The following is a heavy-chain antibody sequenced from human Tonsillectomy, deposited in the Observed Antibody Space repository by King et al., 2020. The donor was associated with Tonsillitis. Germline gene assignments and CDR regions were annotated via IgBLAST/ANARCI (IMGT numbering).Heavy chain of an antibody. CDR3: AKIDEFWSGPLSAPLDV. J-gene: IGHJ6*02. CDR2: IRYDGSNK. V-gene: IGHV3-30*02. CDR1: GFTFSSYG. D-gene: IGHD3-3*01. Sequence: VQLVESGGGVVQPGGSLSLSCAASGFTFSSYGMHWVRQAPGKGLEWVAFIRYDGSNKYYADSVKGRFTISRDNSKNTLYLQMNDLRAEDTAVYYCAKIDEFWSGPLSAPLDVWGQGTTVTVSS.